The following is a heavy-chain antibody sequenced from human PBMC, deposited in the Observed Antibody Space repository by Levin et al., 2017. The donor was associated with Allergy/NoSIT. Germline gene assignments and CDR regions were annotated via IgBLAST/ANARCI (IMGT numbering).Heavy chain of an antibody. D-gene: IGHD2/OR15-2a*01. CDR3: ARDRSGNYFYF. V-gene: IGHV3-33*01. CDR1: GFPFSAYG. Sequence: GESLKISCAASGFPFSAYGMHWIRQGPGKGLEWVAFIYFDGSKTYYADSVEGRFTISRDNSKNTVYLQMDSLSSDDTAMYYCARDRSGNYFYFWGQGTQVTVSS. J-gene: IGHJ4*02. CDR2: IYFDGSKT.